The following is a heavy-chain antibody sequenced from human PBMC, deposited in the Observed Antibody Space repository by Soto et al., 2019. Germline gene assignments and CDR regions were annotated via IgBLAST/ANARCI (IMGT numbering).Heavy chain of an antibody. CDR2: IYYSGST. D-gene: IGHD1-20*01. Sequence: SETLSLTCTVSGGSISSGDYYWSWIRQPPGKGLEWIGYIYYSGSTYYNPSLKSRVTISVDTSKNQFSLKLSSVTAADTAVYYCARDRRDNWNPSGMDVWGQGTTVTVSS. CDR3: ARDRRDNWNPSGMDV. J-gene: IGHJ6*02. V-gene: IGHV4-30-4*01. CDR1: GGSISSGDYY.